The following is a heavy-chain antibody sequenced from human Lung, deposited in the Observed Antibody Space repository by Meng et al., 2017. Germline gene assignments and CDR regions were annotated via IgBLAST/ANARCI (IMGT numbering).Heavy chain of an antibody. Sequence: HLKRSGARRLKSSETLSLTCVVSGGSFSDYYWSGIRQPPGKGLEWIGEINHSGSTNYNPSLESRATISVDTSQNNLSLKLSSVTAADSAVYYCARGPTTMAHDFDYWGQGTLVTVSS. J-gene: IGHJ4*02. D-gene: IGHD4-11*01. CDR2: INHSGST. CDR3: ARGPTTMAHDFDY. CDR1: GGSFSDYY. V-gene: IGHV4-34*01.